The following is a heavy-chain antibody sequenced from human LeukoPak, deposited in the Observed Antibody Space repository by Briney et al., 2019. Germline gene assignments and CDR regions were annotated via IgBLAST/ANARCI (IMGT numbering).Heavy chain of an antibody. D-gene: IGHD1-26*01. CDR1: GFTFSDYY. CDR2: ISGSGGST. CDR3: AKDRRGSYRTSSFDY. Sequence: PGGSLRLSCAASGFTFSDYYMSWIRQAPGKGLEWVSAISGSGGSTYYADSVKGRFTISRDNSKNTLYLQMNSLRAEDTAVYYCAKDRRGSYRTSSFDYWGQGTLVTVSS. J-gene: IGHJ4*02. V-gene: IGHV3-23*01.